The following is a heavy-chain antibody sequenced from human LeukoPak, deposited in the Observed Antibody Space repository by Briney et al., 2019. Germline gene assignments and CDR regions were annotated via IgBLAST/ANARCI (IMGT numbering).Heavy chain of an antibody. CDR1: GGSFSGYY. CDR2: INHSGST. D-gene: IGHD3-22*01. Sequence: SETLSLTCAVYGGSFSGYYWSWIRQPPGKGLGWIGEINHSGSTNYNLSLKGRVTISVDTSKNQFSLKLSSVTAADTAVYYCARVRGYYDSSGYDYWGQGTLVTVSS. J-gene: IGHJ4*02. V-gene: IGHV4-34*01. CDR3: ARVRGYYDSSGYDY.